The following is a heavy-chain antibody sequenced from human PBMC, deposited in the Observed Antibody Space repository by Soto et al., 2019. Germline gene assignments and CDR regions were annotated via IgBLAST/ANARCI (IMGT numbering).Heavy chain of an antibody. CDR3: ARSSLGAFDI. J-gene: IGHJ3*02. Sequence: EVQLVESGGGLVQPGGSPRLSCTASGFTFSSHWMNWVRQAPGKGLEWVANIKQDGSEKYYVDSVKGRFTISRDNAKNSLYLQMNSLRAEDTAVYYCARSSLGAFDIWGQGTMVTVSS. CDR1: GFTFSSHW. CDR2: IKQDGSEK. V-gene: IGHV3-7*01. D-gene: IGHD6-6*01.